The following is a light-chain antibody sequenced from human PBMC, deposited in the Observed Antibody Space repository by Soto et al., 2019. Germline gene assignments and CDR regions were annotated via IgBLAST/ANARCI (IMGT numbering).Light chain of an antibody. J-gene: IGKJ1*01. V-gene: IGKV3-20*01. CDR3: QEYGRT. CDR2: GAS. CDR1: QSVTSRY. Sequence: IVLTQSPGTLSLSPGERATLSCRASQSVTSRYLAWYQQKPGQAPRLLIFGASIRDTGIPDRFSGSGSGTDFTLTISRLEPEDFATYYCQEYGRTFGQGTKVDIK.